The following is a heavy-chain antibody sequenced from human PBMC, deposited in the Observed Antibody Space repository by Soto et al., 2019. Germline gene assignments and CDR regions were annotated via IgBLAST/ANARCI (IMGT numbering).Heavy chain of an antibody. J-gene: IGHJ4*02. CDR3: ASGGSGWPFDY. CDR2: INAGNGDT. D-gene: IGHD6-19*01. Sequence: DSVKVSCKASGYTFNAYGIFWVRQAPGQGLECMGWINAGNGDTKYSQEFQGRVTISRDTSASTAYMALTSLTFEDTAVYYCASGGSGWPFDYWVQGTMVTVPS. CDR1: GYTFNAYG. V-gene: IGHV1-3*01.